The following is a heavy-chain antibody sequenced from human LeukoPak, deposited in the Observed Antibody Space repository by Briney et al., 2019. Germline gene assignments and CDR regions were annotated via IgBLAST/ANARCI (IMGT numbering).Heavy chain of an antibody. CDR3: ARSLNVAPGKFDY. J-gene: IGHJ4*02. CDR1: GGSISSYY. Sequence: SETLSLTCTVSGGSISSYYWSWIRQPPGKGLEWIGYIYYSGSTNYNPSLKSRVTISVDTSKNQFSLKLSSVTAADTAVYYCARSLNVAPGKFDYWGQGTLVTVSS. D-gene: IGHD2-15*01. V-gene: IGHV4-59*01. CDR2: IYYSGST.